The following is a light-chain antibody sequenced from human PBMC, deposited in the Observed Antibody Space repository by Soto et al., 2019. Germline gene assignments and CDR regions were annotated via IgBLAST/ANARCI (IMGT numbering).Light chain of an antibody. CDR1: QGIANY. Sequence: DIQMTQSPSSLSASVGDRVIITCRASQGIANYLAWYQHKPGKVPNLLIYAASTLQSGVPSRFSGGGSGTDFTLTISSLQPEDVATYYCQKYNSAPRTFGQGTKVDIK. CDR3: QKYNSAPRT. CDR2: AAS. V-gene: IGKV1-27*01. J-gene: IGKJ1*01.